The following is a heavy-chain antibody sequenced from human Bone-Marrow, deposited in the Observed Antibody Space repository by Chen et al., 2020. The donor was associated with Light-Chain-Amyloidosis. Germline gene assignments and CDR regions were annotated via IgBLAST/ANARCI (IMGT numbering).Heavy chain of an antibody. D-gene: IGHD6-19*01. J-gene: IGHJ6*02. CDR3: AKRGSYYYYGMDV. V-gene: IGHV3-23*04. CDR1: GFTLSNYA. CDR2: ISGGDT. Sequence: EVLLVESGGGLVQPGGSLRLSCAASGFTLSNYAMDWVCQAPGKGLEWVSSISGGDTYNANSVKGRFTVSRDDSGNTLYLQMNSLRAEDTAVYYCAKRGSYYYYGMDVWGQGTTVTVSS.